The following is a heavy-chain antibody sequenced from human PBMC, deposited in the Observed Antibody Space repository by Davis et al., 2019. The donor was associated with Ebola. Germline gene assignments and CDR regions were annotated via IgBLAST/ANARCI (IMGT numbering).Heavy chain of an antibody. D-gene: IGHD4-11*01. J-gene: IGHJ4*02. CDR1: GYTFTGYN. CDR2: IFTNSGGT. V-gene: IGHV1-2*06. Sequence: ASVKVSCKASGYTFTGYNIHWVRQAPGHGLEWMGRIFTNSGGTNYAQNFQGRVTMTRDTSISTVYMELSSLRYDDTADYYCARGHNYAHEYWGQGTLVTVSS. CDR3: ARGHNYAHEY.